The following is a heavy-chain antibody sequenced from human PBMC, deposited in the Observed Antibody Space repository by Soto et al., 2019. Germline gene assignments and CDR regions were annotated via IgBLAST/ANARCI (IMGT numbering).Heavy chain of an antibody. J-gene: IGHJ6*02. Sequence: ASVKVSCKASGFTFTSSAVQWVRQARGQRLEWIGWIVVGSGNTNYAQKFQERVTITRDMSTSTAYMELSSLRSEDTAVYYCAADGRWIQLGTVIDYYYGMDVWGQGTTVTVSS. CDR2: IVVGSGNT. CDR1: GFTFTSSA. D-gene: IGHD5-18*01. V-gene: IGHV1-58*01. CDR3: AADGRWIQLGTVIDYYYGMDV.